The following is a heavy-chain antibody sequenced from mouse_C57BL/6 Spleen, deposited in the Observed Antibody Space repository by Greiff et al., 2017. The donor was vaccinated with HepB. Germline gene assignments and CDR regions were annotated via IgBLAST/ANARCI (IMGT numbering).Heavy chain of an antibody. J-gene: IGHJ2*01. Sequence: VQLQQSGAELARPGASVKLSCKASGYTFTSYGISWVKQRTGQGLEWIGEIYPRSGNTYYNEKFKGKATLTADKSSSTAYMELRSLTSEDSAVYFWATQLRLRDYFDYWGQGTTLTVSS. CDR3: ATQLRLRDYFDY. CDR1: GYTFTSYG. D-gene: IGHD3-2*02. CDR2: IYPRSGNT. V-gene: IGHV1-81*01.